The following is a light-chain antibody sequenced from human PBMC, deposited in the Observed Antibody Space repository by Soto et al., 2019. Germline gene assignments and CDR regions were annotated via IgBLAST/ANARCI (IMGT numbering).Light chain of an antibody. J-gene: IGKJ4*01. CDR2: SGS. Sequence: DIVLTQSPDSLAVSLGERATINCKSSQSLLSSSNNENYLAWYQQKPGQPPKLLIYSGSTRESGVPDRFSGRGSGTDFTLTISGLQAEDVAFYHCHKFYGAPLTFGGGTKVEIK. CDR1: QSLLSSSNNENY. CDR3: HKFYGAPLT. V-gene: IGKV4-1*01.